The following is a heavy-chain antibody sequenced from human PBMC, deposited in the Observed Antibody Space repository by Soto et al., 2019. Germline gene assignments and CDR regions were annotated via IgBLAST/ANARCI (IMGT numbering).Heavy chain of an antibody. D-gene: IGHD6-19*01. CDR3: AKGGRQWLVTSDFNY. Sequence: VQLVESGGGVVQPGRSLRLSCAASGFTFSDYAMHWVRQAPGKGLVWVAVVSHDGRNTHYADSVKGRFTISRDSSKNTVSLEMTSLRAEDTVVYYCAKGGRQWLVTSDFNYWGQGALVTVSS. J-gene: IGHJ4*02. CDR2: VSHDGRNT. V-gene: IGHV3-30*18. CDR1: GFTFSDYA.